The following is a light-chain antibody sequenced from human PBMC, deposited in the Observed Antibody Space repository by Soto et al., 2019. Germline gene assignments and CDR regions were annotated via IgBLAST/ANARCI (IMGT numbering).Light chain of an antibody. V-gene: IGLV2-8*01. J-gene: IGLJ1*01. Sequence: QSVLTQPPSASGSPGQSVTISCTGTRNDIGAYEFVPWYQHHPGKAPKLIIYEVVQRPSGVPDRFSGSKSGNTASLTVSGLQAADEADYYCKSYAGSNNYVFGTGTKVT. CDR1: RNDIGAYEF. CDR3: KSYAGSNNYV. CDR2: EVV.